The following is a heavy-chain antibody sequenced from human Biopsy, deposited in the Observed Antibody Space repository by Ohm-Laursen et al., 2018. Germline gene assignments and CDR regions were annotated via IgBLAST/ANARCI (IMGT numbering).Heavy chain of an antibody. CDR2: VYYTGST. CDR3: ARDRGYYSDRTVPGYFDL. Sequence: GTLSLTCPVSGDSISSYYWSWIRQPPGKELEWIGYVYYTGSTDYNPSLQSRVTISVDTSKNHFSLRLRSVTPADTAIYYCARDRGYYSDRTVPGYFDLWGRGTLVTVSS. J-gene: IGHJ2*01. CDR1: GDSISSYY. V-gene: IGHV4-59*01. D-gene: IGHD3-22*01.